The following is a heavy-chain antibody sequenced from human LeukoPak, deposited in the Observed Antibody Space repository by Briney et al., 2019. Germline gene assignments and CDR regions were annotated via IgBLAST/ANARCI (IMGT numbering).Heavy chain of an antibody. CDR2: IYYSRST. D-gene: IGHD2-15*01. J-gene: IGHJ4*02. CDR1: GGSISSGGYY. CDR3: ARGLDYSKRFDY. V-gene: IGHV4-31*03. Sequence: PSETLSLTCTVSGGSISSGGYYWSWIRQHPGKGLEWIGYIYYSRSTYYNPSLKSRVTISVDTSKNQFSLKLSSVTAADTAVYYCARGLDYSKRFDYWGQGTLVTVSS.